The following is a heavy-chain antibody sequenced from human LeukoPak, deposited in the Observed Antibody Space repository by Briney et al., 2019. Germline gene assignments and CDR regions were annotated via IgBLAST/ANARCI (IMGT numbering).Heavy chain of an antibody. V-gene: IGHV3-23*01. Sequence: GGSLRLSCAASGSTFTSYAMSWVRQAPGKGLEWVSAISGSGGSTYYADSVKGRFTISRDNSKNTLYLQMNSLRAEDTAVYYCAKPRPSYSSSWYDHWGQGTLVTVSS. D-gene: IGHD6-13*01. CDR3: AKPRPSYSSSWYDH. J-gene: IGHJ5*02. CDR1: GSTFTSYA. CDR2: ISGSGGST.